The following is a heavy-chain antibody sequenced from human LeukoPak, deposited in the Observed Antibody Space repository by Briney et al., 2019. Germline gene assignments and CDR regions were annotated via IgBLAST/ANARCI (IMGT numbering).Heavy chain of an antibody. CDR3: AKDGRNYDSSGYYDY. CDR2: ISGSGGST. J-gene: IGHJ4*02. CDR1: GFTFSSYA. Sequence: GGSLRLSCAASGFTFSSYAMSWVRQAPGKGLEWVSAISGSGGSTYYANSVKGRFTISRDNSKNTLYLQMNSLRAEDTAVYYCAKDGRNYDSSGYYDYWGQGTLVTVSS. D-gene: IGHD3-22*01. V-gene: IGHV3-23*01.